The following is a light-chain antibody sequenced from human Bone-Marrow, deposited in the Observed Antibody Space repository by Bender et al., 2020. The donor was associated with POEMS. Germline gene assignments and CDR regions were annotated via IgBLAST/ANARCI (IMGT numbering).Light chain of an antibody. V-gene: IGLV1-44*01. CDR1: SIGRNP. CDR2: ADD. J-gene: IGLJ3*02. Sequence: QSVLTQPPSASGTPGQRATIPCSAGSIGRNPINWYHQLPGTAPRLVIYADDRRPSGVPNRFSASKSGSSASLAISGLQYGDAADYYCSAWDGRLDAWLCGGGTRLTVL. CDR3: SAWDGRLDAWL.